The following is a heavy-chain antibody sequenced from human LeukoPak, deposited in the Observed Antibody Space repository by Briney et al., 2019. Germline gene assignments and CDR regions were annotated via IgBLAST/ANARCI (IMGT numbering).Heavy chain of an antibody. CDR1: GLAVSSNF. Sequence: GGSLRLSCAASGLAVSSNFMSWVRQAPGMGLEWVSIIYNDGTIRYLDSVKGRFTISRDNSKNTLYLQMNSLTAEDTAVYYCARWFCDGTNCYYDHWGQGTLVTVSS. V-gene: IGHV3-53*01. J-gene: IGHJ5*02. D-gene: IGHD2-2*01. CDR3: ARWFCDGTNCYYDH. CDR2: IYNDGTI.